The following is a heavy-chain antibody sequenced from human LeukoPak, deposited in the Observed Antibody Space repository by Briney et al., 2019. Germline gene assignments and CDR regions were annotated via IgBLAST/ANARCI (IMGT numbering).Heavy chain of an antibody. Sequence: SQTLSLTCAISGDSVSSNSAAWIWIRQSPSRGLEWLGRTYYRSKWYTEYAVSVKSRITINPDTSKNQFSLQLSSVNPEDTAVYYCARLGSGSNYWGQGTLVTVSS. CDR2: TYYRSKWYT. CDR3: ARLGSGSNY. J-gene: IGHJ4*02. V-gene: IGHV6-1*01. D-gene: IGHD3-10*01. CDR1: GDSVSSNSAA.